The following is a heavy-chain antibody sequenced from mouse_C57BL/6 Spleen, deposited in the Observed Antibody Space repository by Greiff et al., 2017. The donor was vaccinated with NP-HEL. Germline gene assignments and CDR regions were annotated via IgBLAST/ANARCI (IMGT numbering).Heavy chain of an antibody. Sequence: EVMLVESGGGLVQPGGSLKLSCAASGFTFSDYYMYWVRQTPEKRLEWVAYISNGGGSTYYPDTVKGRFTISRDNAKNTLYLQMSRLKSEDTAMYYCARHGITTWYFDVWGTGTTVTVSS. D-gene: IGHD1-1*01. CDR3: ARHGITTWYFDV. V-gene: IGHV5-12*01. J-gene: IGHJ1*03. CDR1: GFTFSDYY. CDR2: ISNGGGST.